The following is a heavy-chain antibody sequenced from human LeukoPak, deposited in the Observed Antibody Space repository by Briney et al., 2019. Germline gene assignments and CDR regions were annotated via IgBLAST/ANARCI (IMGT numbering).Heavy chain of an antibody. CDR3: AKDKNWNVCDY. V-gene: IGHV3-23*01. D-gene: IGHD1-1*01. CDR1: GFTFGSYG. J-gene: IGHJ4*02. Sequence: GGSLRLSCAASGFTFGSYGMSWVRRAPGKGLEWVSGISGSGGSTYYADSVKGRFTISRDNANNFLYLQMNSLRAEDTAVYYCAKDKNWNVCDYWGRGTLVTVSS. CDR2: ISGSGGST.